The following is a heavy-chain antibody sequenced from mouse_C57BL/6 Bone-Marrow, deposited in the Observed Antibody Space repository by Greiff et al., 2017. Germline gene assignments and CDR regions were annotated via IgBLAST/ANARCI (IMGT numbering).Heavy chain of an antibody. CDR1: GYTFTSYW. J-gene: IGHJ3*01. CDR3: ARPYGAWFAY. D-gene: IGHD1-1*01. CDR2: IHPNSGST. Sequence: QVQLQQPGAELVKPGASVKLSCKASGYTFTSYWMHWVKQRPGQGLEWIGIIHPNSGSTNYNEKFKSKATLTVDKSSSTAYMQLSSLTSEDSAVYCGARPYGAWFAYWGQGTLVTVSA. V-gene: IGHV1-64*01.